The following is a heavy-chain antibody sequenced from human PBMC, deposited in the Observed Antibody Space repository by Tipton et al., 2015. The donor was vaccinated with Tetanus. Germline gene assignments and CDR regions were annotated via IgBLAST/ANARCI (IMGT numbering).Heavy chain of an antibody. CDR1: GDSIGSRSYY. Sequence: GLVKPSETLSLTCSVSGDSIGSRSYYWGWIRQPPGKWLEWVGTFYYGGRTYFNLSLKSRLTMSVDTSKNQFSLNLTFVTAADTARYFCVRHGGLVGIYFHDWGQGTLVAVAS. V-gene: IGHV4-39*01. CDR3: VRHGGLVGIYFHD. CDR2: FYYGGRT. D-gene: IGHD2-21*01. J-gene: IGHJ4*02.